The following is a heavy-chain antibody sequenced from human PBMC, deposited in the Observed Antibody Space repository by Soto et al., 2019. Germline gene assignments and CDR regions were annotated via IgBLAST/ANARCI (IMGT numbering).Heavy chain of an antibody. CDR3: ARILFGRSVAGGYFYMDV. CDR2: IFSNDEK. D-gene: IGHD6-19*01. Sequence: SGPTLVNPTEALTLTCTVSGFSLSNGKVGVSWIRQPPGKALEWLAHIFSNDEKSYRTSLKSRLTISEDTSKSQVVLTMTNVDPVDTATYYCARILFGRSVAGGYFYMDVWGKGTTVTVSS. V-gene: IGHV2-26*01. CDR1: GFSLSNGKVG. J-gene: IGHJ6*03.